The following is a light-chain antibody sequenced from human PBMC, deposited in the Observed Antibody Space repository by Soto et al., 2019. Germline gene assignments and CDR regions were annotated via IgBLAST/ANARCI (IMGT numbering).Light chain of an antibody. CDR3: SSYTRNSTYV. V-gene: IGLV2-14*01. CDR1: TSDIGHYNY. J-gene: IGLJ1*01. Sequence: QSVLTQPASVSGSPGQSITISCTGTTSDIGHYNYVSWYQQYPGKAPKLFIYEVSSRPSGVSNRFSGSKSGNTASLTISGLQPEDEADYYCSSYTRNSTYVFGTGTKVTVL. CDR2: EVS.